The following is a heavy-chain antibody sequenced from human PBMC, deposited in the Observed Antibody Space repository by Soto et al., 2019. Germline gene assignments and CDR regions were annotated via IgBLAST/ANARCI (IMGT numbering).Heavy chain of an antibody. V-gene: IGHV5-51*01. D-gene: IGHD2-21*02. J-gene: IGHJ6*02. CDR2: IYPDDSDS. Sequence: GESLKISCKGSGYSFTGYWIAWVRQMPGKGLEWMGIIYPDDSDSRYSPSFQGQVTISVDKSISTAYLQWSSLKASDTAMYYCARHRSTAVTGTIYYYGMHVWGQGTTVTIS. CDR3: ARHRSTAVTGTIYYYGMHV. CDR1: GYSFTGYW.